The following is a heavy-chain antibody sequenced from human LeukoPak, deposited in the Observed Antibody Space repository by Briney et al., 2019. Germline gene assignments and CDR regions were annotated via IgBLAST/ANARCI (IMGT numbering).Heavy chain of an antibody. CDR1: GDSISSRNW. CDR3: ARGMWFDTLFSAFDV. CDR2: IFHTGST. J-gene: IGHJ3*01. D-gene: IGHD3-10*01. Sequence: SESLSLTCSVSGDSISSRNWWTWVPQTPEKGRKWIGEIFHTGSTNYNPSVEGRVTISIDKSRNHFSLMLTSVTAADTALYYCARGMWFDTLFSAFDVWGQGTMVSVSS. V-gene: IGHV4-4*02.